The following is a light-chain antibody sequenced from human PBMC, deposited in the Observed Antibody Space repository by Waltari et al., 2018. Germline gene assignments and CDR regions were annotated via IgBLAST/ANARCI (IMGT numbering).Light chain of an antibody. CDR2: RDT. CDR3: YAAADNNLGV. V-gene: IGLV3-27*01. CDR1: VLANKY. Sequence: SFELTQTFSLSVSPGQTVRISCSGDVLANKYARWFQQKPGQAPVLIIFRDTERPSGIPERFSGSSSGTTATLIIRGAQVEDEGDYYCYAAADNNLGVFGGGTKVTVL. J-gene: IGLJ2*01.